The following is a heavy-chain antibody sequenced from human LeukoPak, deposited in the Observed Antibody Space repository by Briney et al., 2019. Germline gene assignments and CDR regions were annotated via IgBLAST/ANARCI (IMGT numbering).Heavy chain of an antibody. J-gene: IGHJ3*02. Sequence: SETLSLTCTVSGGSISSGGYYWSWIRQHPGQGLEWIGYIYYSGSTYYNPSLKSRVTISVDTSKNQFSLKLSSVTAADTAVYYCARGRSSAAFDIWGQGTMVTVSS. V-gene: IGHV4-31*03. CDR3: ARGRSSAAFDI. CDR1: GGSISSGGYY. D-gene: IGHD3-10*01. CDR2: IYYSGST.